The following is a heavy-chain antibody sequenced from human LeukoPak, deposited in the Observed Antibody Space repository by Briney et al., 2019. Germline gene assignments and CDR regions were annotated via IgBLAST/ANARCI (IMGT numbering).Heavy chain of an antibody. CDR1: GFTFSDHY. D-gene: IGHD1-26*01. CDR2: IRNKANSYRT. Sequence: GGSLRLSCAASGFTFSDHYMDWVRQAPGKGLEWLGRIRNKANSYRTDYAASVKGRFTISRDDSKNSLYLQMNSLKSEDTAVYFCVRDRNTIVGIWGAFDIWGQGTMVTVSS. J-gene: IGHJ3*02. CDR3: VRDRNTIVGIWGAFDI. V-gene: IGHV3-72*01.